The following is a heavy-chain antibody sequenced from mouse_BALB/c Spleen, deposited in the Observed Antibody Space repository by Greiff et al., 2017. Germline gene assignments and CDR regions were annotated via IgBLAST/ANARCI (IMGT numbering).Heavy chain of an antibody. CDR1: GFTFSSYA. CDR3: ARPGNSYAMDY. CDR2: ISSGGSYT. D-gene: IGHD2-1*01. J-gene: IGHJ4*01. V-gene: IGHV5-9-4*01. Sequence: EVQVVESGGGLVKPGGSLKLSCAASGFTFSSYAMSWVRQSPEKRLEWVAEISSGGSYTYYPDTVTGRVTISRDNAKNTLYLELSSLRSEDTAMYYCARPGNSYAMDYWGQGTSVTVSS.